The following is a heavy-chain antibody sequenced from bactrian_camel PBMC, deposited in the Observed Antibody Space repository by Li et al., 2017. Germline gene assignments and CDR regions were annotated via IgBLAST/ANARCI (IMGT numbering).Heavy chain of an antibody. J-gene: IGHJ4*01. V-gene: IGHV3S60*01. CDR2: ITSTSTGGRT. CDR3: ATETVVRGEPRPDYGLGYPASR. Sequence: VQLVESGGGLVQPGGSLTLSCTASGVAINTYTLGWFRQAPGKEREGVSYITSTSTGGRTYYTDSVKGRFTISRDNAKNTVYLQMNSLKSEDTAPYYCATETVVRGEPRPDYGLGYPASRWGQGTQVTVS. D-gene: IGHD5*01. CDR1: GVAINTYT.